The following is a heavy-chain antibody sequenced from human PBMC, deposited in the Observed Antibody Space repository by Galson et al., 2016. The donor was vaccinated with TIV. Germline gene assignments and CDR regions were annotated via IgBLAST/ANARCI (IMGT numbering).Heavy chain of an antibody. D-gene: IGHD2/OR15-2a*01. Sequence: SVKVSCKASGGTFSNYGVSWVRQAPGQGLEWMGGIIPIFGVPKYGQKFQGRLTITADGSTSTAYMELSSLRSEDTAVYYCARSNSYNFYYMAVWGQGTTVTVSS. V-gene: IGHV1-69*13. CDR2: IIPIFGVP. CDR3: ARSNSYNFYYMAV. J-gene: IGHJ6*03. CDR1: GGTFSNYG.